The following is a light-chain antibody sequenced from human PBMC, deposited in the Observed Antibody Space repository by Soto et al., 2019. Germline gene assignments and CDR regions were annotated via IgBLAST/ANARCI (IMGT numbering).Light chain of an antibody. CDR3: QKYNGTPPET. CDR2: AAS. J-gene: IGKJ3*01. Sequence: DIQMTQSPSSLSATVGDRVTITCRASQDISNYLAWHQQKPGKVPKLLIYAASTLQPGVPSRFSGSGSGTDFTLTISSRQPEDVATYYYQKYNGTPPETFGPGTKVAIK. V-gene: IGKV1-27*01. CDR1: QDISNY.